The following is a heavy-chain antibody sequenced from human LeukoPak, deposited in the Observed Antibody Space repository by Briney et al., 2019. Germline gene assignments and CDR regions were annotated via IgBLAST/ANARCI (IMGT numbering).Heavy chain of an antibody. CDR2: IKGGGGDP. V-gene: IGHV3-23*01. Sequence: GGSLRLSCAASGFTFSCYAMGWVRQAPGKGLEWVSSIKGGGGDPFYADSVRGRFTISRDNSKNTLYLQLNSLRAEDTAVYFCAKGGHDFNPFYCWGQGALVTVSS. CDR3: AKGGHDFNPFYC. D-gene: IGHD2-21*02. CDR1: GFTFSCYA. J-gene: IGHJ4*02.